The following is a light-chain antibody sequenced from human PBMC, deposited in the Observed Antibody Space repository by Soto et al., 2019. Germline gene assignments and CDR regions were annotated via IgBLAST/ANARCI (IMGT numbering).Light chain of an antibody. CDR3: SSYTRSRTYV. CDR1: SSDVGGYNY. V-gene: IGLV2-14*01. CDR2: DVS. J-gene: IGLJ1*01. Sequence: QSALTQPASVSGSPGQSITISCIGTSSDVGGYNYVSWYQQHPGKAPKLTIYDVSNRPSGVSNRFSGSKSGNTASLSISGLQAEDEADYYCSSYTRSRTYVFGTGTKVTVL.